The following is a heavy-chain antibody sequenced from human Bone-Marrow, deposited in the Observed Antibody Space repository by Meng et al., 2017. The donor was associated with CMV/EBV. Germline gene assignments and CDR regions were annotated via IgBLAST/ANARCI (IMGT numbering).Heavy chain of an antibody. CDR2: IYYSGST. D-gene: IGHD5-18*01. V-gene: IGHV4-59*01. CDR3: ASGYSFGKFDY. Sequence: SETLSLTCTVSGGSISTYYWNWIRQPPGKGLEWIGYIYYSGSTNYNPSLKSRVTMSVDTSKNQFYLRLSSVTAADTAVYYCASGYSFGKFDYWGQGTLVTVSS. CDR1: GGSISTYY. J-gene: IGHJ4*02.